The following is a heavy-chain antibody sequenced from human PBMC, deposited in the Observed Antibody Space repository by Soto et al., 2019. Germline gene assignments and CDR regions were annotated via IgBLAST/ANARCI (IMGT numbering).Heavy chain of an antibody. CDR3: ARNNIAAARDY. V-gene: IGHV1-18*01. Sequence: ASVKVSCKASGYTFTSYGISWVRQAPGQGLEWMGWISAYNGNTNYAQKLQGRVTMTTDTSISTAYMELSSLRSEDTAVYYCARNNIAAARDYWGQGTLVTVSS. J-gene: IGHJ4*02. D-gene: IGHD6-13*01. CDR2: ISAYNGNT. CDR1: GYTFTSYG.